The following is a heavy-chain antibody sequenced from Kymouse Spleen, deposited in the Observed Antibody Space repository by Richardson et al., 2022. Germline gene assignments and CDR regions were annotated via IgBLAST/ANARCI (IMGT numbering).Heavy chain of an antibody. J-gene: IGHJ6*02. V-gene: IGHV3-30*18. Sequence: QVQLVESGGGVVQPGRSLRLSCAASGFTFSSYGMHWVRQAPGKGLEWVAVISYDGSNKYYADSVKGRFTISRDNSKNTLYLQMNSLRAEDTAVYYCAKGYYDSSGYEGYYYYGMDVWGQGTTVTVSS. CDR1: GFTFSSYG. CDR3: AKGYYDSSGYEGYYYYGMDV. CDR2: ISYDGSNK. D-gene: IGHD3-22*01.